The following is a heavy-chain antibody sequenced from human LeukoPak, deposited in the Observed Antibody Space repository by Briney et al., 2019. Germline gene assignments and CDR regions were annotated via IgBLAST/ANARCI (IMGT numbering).Heavy chain of an antibody. J-gene: IGHJ4*02. V-gene: IGHV3-33*08. CDR1: GFTFSIYA. Sequence: GGSLRLSCAASGFTFSIYAMSWVRQAPGRGLEWVAVIWFDGSKRYYADSVQGRFTISRDNTKSTASLQMNSLRVEDTAVYYCARWGNRALDYWGQGTLVTVSS. D-gene: IGHD7-27*01. CDR3: ARWGNRALDY. CDR2: IWFDGSKR.